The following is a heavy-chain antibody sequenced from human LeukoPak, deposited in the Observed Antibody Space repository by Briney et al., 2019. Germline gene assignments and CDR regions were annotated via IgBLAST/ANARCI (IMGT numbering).Heavy chain of an antibody. J-gene: IGHJ4*02. CDR1: GFTFSSYG. CDR2: IRYDSSNK. V-gene: IGHV3-30*02. Sequence: PGGSLRLSCAASGFTFSSYGMHWVRQAPGKGLEWVASIRYDSSNKYYADSVKGRFTITRDNSKNTLYLQMNSLRAEDTAVYYCARVPGDYWGQGTLVTVSS. D-gene: IGHD3-10*01. CDR3: ARVPGDY.